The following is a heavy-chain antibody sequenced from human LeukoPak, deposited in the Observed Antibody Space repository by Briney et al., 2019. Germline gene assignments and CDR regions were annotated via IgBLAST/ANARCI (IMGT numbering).Heavy chain of an antibody. D-gene: IGHD6-13*01. CDR3: ARGNGRQQLASKYMDV. J-gene: IGHJ6*03. CDR1: GYTFTSYD. CDR2: MNPNSGNT. V-gene: IGHV1-8*01. Sequence: ASVKVSCKASGYTFTSYDINWVRQATGQGLEWMGWMNPNSGNTGYAQKFQGRVTMTRNTSLSTAYMELSSLRSEDTAVYYCARGNGRQQLASKYMDVWGKGTTVTVSS.